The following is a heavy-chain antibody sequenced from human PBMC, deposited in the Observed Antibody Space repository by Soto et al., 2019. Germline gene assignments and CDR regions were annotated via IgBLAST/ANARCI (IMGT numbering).Heavy chain of an antibody. CDR1: GFTFSSYG. J-gene: IGHJ6*01. CDR3: AKRKYGDYPTYYYGMDV. CDR2: ISYDGSNK. V-gene: IGHV3-30*18. D-gene: IGHD4-17*01. Sequence: QVQLVESGGGVVQPGRSLRLSCAASGFTFSSYGMHWVRQAPGKGLEWVAVISYDGSNKYYADSVKGRFTISRDNSKNTLYLQMNSLRAEDTAVYYCAKRKYGDYPTYYYGMDVW.